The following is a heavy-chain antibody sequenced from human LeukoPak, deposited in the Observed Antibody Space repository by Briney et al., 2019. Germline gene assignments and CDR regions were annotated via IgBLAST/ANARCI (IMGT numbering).Heavy chain of an antibody. CDR2: INPNGGGT. D-gene: IGHD3-22*01. CDR3: ARDRDYYDSSGYGTLDY. J-gene: IGHJ4*02. CDR1: GYTFTGYY. V-gene: IGHV1-2*02. Sequence: ASVKVSCKASGYTFTGYYMHWVRQAPGQGLEWMGWINPNGGGTNYAQKFQGRVTMTRDTSISTAYMELSRLRSDDTAVYYCARDRDYYDSSGYGTLDYWGQGTLVTVSS.